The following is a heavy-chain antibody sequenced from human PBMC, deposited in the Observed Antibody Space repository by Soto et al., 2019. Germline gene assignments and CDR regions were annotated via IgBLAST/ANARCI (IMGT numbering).Heavy chain of an antibody. CDR3: AKDLALYQIGSHYGMDV. V-gene: IGHV3-30*18. Sequence: SLRLSCVASGFNFSTYGIHWVRQAPGKGLEWVAVISYAGSYTFEADSVKGRFTISRDNSRNILYLEMNSLRIEDTAVYYCAKDLALYQIGSHYGMDVWGPGTTVTVSS. J-gene: IGHJ6*02. D-gene: IGHD2-2*01. CDR1: GFNFSTYG. CDR2: ISYAGSYT.